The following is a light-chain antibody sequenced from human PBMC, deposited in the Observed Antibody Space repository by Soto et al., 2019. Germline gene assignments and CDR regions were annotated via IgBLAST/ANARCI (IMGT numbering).Light chain of an antibody. CDR3: QQYDNLIT. J-gene: IGKJ5*01. Sequence: DIQMTQSPSTLPASVGDRFTIACRASQSIGSWLAWYQQKPGKAPKLLIYDASNLETGVPSRFSGSGSGTDFTFTISSLQPEDIATYYCQQYDNLITFGQGTRLEI. CDR1: QSIGSW. V-gene: IGKV1-33*01. CDR2: DAS.